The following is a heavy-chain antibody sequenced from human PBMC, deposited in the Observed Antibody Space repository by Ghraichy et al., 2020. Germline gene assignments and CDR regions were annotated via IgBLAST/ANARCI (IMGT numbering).Heavy chain of an antibody. CDR2: ISSSGITI. J-gene: IGHJ4*02. CDR1: GFIVSDYY. CDR3: ATSSPHYDTSAFDN. D-gene: IGHD3-22*01. Sequence: GGSLRLSCAASGFIVSDYYMSWIRQAPGKGLEWVAYISSSGITIHYAASVKGRVTISRDNAKKSLYLQMNSLRAEDTAVYYCATSSPHYDTSAFDNWGQGTLVTVSS. V-gene: IGHV3-11*01.